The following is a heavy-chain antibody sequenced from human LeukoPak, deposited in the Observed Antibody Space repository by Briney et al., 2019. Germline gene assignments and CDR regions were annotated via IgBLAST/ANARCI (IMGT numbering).Heavy chain of an antibody. D-gene: IGHD6-13*01. J-gene: IGHJ4*02. CDR1: GLTVSRNH. Sequence: PGGSLRLSCAASGLTVSRNHMSWVRQAPGKGLEWVSVIYSGGNTFYADSVKGRFTISRDNSKNTLYLEMSSLRAEDTAVHHCASPAQQGTLFYLYFLGQGTRVTVSS. CDR3: ASPAQQGTLFYLYF. V-gene: IGHV3-66*01. CDR2: IYSGGNT.